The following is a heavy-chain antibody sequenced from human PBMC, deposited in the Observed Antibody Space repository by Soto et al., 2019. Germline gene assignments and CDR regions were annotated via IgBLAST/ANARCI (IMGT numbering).Heavy chain of an antibody. J-gene: IGHJ4*02. Sequence: QVQLVESGGGVVQPGRSLRLSCAASGFTFSRYGMHWVRQAPGKGLEWVAVISYDGSNKYYADSVKGRFTISRDNSKNTLYLQMNSLRAEDTAVYYCAKDSTVTTGNFDYWGQGTLVTVSS. CDR3: AKDSTVTTGNFDY. V-gene: IGHV3-30*18. CDR2: ISYDGSNK. D-gene: IGHD4-17*01. CDR1: GFTFSRYG.